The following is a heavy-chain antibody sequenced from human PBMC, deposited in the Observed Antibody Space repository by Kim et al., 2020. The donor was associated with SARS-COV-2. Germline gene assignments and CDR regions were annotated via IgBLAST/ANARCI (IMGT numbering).Heavy chain of an antibody. CDR3: ARMNSDYGDNVDWFDP. CDR1: GYTFTSYG. V-gene: IGHV1-8*01. Sequence: ASVKVSCKASGYTFTSYGINWVRQATGQGLEWMGWMNPNSGNTGYAQKFQGRVTMTRDTSISTAYMELSSLRSEDTAVYYCARMNSDYGDNVDWFDPWGQGTLVTVSS. J-gene: IGHJ5*02. D-gene: IGHD4-17*01. CDR2: MNPNSGNT.